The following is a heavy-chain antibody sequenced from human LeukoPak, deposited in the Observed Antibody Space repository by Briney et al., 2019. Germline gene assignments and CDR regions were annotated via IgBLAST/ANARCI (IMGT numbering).Heavy chain of an antibody. Sequence: GESLQISCQGSGYTFTTYWIGWVRQMPGKGLEWMGVIYPGDSDTRYSPSFQGQVTISADKSISTAYLHWSSLQASDTAMYYCARLGISMRDYFDYWGQGTLATVSS. CDR3: ARLGISMRDYFDY. D-gene: IGHD7-27*01. J-gene: IGHJ4*02. V-gene: IGHV5-51*01. CDR2: IYPGDSDT. CDR1: GYTFTTYW.